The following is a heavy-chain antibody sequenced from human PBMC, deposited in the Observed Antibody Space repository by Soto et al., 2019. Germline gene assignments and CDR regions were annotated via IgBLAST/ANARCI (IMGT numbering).Heavy chain of an antibody. Sequence: EVQVVESGGGLVQPGRSLRLSCAASGFSFDDYAMHWVRQAPGKGLEWVSGISWNSGTIGYADSVKGRFTISRDNAKNSLYLQMNSHRAEDTALYYCAKSTGGTANGMGVWGQGTTVTVSS. J-gene: IGHJ6*02. CDR2: ISWNSGTI. CDR1: GFSFDDYA. D-gene: IGHD2-8*02. V-gene: IGHV3-9*01. CDR3: AKSTGGTANGMGV.